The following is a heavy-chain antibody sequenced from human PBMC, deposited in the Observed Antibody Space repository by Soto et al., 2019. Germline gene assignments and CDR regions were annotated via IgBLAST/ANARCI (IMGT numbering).Heavy chain of an antibody. V-gene: IGHV1-69*13. J-gene: IGHJ3*02. CDR3: ARERRERSSWPLVDAFDI. Sequence: SVKVSCKASGGTFSSYAISWVRQAPGQGLEWMGGIIPTFGTANYAQKFQGRVTITADESTSTAYMELSSLRSEDTAVYYCARERRERSSWPLVDAFDIWGQGTMVTVSS. CDR1: GGTFSSYA. CDR2: IIPTFGTA. D-gene: IGHD6-13*01.